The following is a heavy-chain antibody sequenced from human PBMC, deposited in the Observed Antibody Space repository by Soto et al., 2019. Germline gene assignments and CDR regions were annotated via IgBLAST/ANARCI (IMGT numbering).Heavy chain of an antibody. CDR1: GGTFSSYA. D-gene: IGHD3-9*01. CDR3: AQRYDILTGPPDY. V-gene: IGHV1-69*13. J-gene: IGHJ4*02. Sequence: GASVKVSCKASGGTFSSYAISWVRQAPGQGLEWMGGIIPIFGTANYAQKFQGRVTITADESTSTAYMELSSLRSEDTAVYYCAQRYDILTGPPDYWGQGTLVTVSS. CDR2: IIPIFGTA.